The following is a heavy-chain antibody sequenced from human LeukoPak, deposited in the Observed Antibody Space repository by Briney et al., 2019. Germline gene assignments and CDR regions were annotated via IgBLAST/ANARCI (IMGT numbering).Heavy chain of an antibody. CDR1: GFTFSSYS. CDR2: ISSSSSYI. V-gene: IGHV3-21*01. D-gene: IGHD6-13*01. CDR3: ARDLTAAAAEYYFDY. J-gene: IGHJ4*02. Sequence: PGGSLRLSCAASGFTFSSYSMNWVRQAPGKGLEWVSSISSSSSYIYYADSVKGRFTISRDNAKNSLYLQMISLRADDTAVYYCARDLTAAAAEYYFDYWGQGTLVTVSS.